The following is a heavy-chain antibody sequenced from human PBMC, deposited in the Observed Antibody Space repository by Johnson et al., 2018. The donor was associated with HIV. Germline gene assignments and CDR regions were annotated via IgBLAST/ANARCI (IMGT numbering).Heavy chain of an antibody. CDR1: GFTFSSYG. CDR3: ARDNEDIVLVGAFDI. Sequence: VQLVESGGGVVQPGRSLRLSCAASGFTFSSYGMHWVRQAPGKGLEWVAFIRYDGSNKYYADSVKGRFTISRDNSKNTLYLQMNSLRAEDTAVYYCARDNEDIVLVGAFDIWGQGTMVTVSS. D-gene: IGHD2-8*02. J-gene: IGHJ3*02. CDR2: IRYDGSNK. V-gene: IGHV3-30*02.